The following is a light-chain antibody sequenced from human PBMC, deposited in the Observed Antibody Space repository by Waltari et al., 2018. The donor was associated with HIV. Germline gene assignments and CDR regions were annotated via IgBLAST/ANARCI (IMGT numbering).Light chain of an antibody. V-gene: IGLV3-1*01. J-gene: IGLJ2*01. CDR1: KLGNKY. CDR3: QAWDSSTVV. CDR2: QDR. Sequence: SYELTQPPSVSVSPGQTASITCSGDKLGNKYASWYQQRPGQSPVLVIYQDRKRPSGIAGRVSGSNSGNTATLTISGSQAMDEADYYCQAWDSSTVVFGGGTKLTVL.